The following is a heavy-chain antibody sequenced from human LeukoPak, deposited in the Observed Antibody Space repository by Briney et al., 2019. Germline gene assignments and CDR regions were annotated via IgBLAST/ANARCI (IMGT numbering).Heavy chain of an antibody. D-gene: IGHD6-19*01. J-gene: IGHJ4*02. V-gene: IGHV1-24*01. CDR2: DGET. CDR3: ATDPLYSSGWYAPHY. Sequence: DGETIYAQKFQGRVTMTEDTSTDTAYMELSSLRSEDTAVYYCATDPLYSSGWYAPHYWGQGTLVTVSS.